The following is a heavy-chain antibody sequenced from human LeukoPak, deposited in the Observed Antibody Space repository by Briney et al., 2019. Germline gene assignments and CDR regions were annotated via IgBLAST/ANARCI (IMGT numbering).Heavy chain of an antibody. CDR1: GFTFSNYA. CDR2: ISYDGSNK. J-gene: IGHJ4*02. CDR3: AIPEYSSGWHSFDY. D-gene: IGHD6-19*01. Sequence: GGSLRLSCAASGFTFSNYAMSWVRQAPGKGLEWVAVISYDGSNKYYADSVKGRFTISRDNSKNTLYLQMNSLRAEDTAVYYCAIPEYSSGWHSFDYWGQGTLVTVSS. V-gene: IGHV3-30*04.